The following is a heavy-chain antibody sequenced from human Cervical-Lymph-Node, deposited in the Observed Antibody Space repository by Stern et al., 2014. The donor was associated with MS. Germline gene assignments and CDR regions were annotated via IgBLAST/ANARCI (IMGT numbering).Heavy chain of an antibody. CDR3: ASRDGK. Sequence: VQLVESGPGLVKPTQTLSLTCNVSVGSLSSGGYYWSWIRQRPGEGLEWIGYLYYTGNSYYNPSLKSRVSISGDTSKNQLSLNLTSVTVADTGVYYCASRDGKWGQGTLVTVSS. CDR1: VGSLSSGGYY. CDR2: LYYTGNS. V-gene: IGHV4-31*03. D-gene: IGHD5-24*01. J-gene: IGHJ4*02.